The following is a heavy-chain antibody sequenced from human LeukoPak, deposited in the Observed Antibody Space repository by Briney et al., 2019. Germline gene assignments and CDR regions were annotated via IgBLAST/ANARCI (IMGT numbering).Heavy chain of an antibody. Sequence: GASVKVSCKACGYTFTSYDINWVPQAPGQGLEWMGRINPNSCGTNYAQKFQGRVTMTRDTSISTAYMELSRLRSDDTAVYYCAREECTNGVCYSADYWGQGTLVTVSS. J-gene: IGHJ4*02. CDR1: GYTFTSYD. V-gene: IGHV1-2*06. CDR2: INPNSCGT. CDR3: AREECTNGVCYSADY. D-gene: IGHD2-8*01.